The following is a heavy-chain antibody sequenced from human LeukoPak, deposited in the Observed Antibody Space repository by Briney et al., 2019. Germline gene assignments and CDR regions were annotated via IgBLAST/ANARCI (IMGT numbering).Heavy chain of an antibody. D-gene: IGHD2-21*02. V-gene: IGHV4-59*08. CDR3: ARHQYCGSDCYRPLEY. Sequence: PSETLSLTCTVSGDSISGYYWGWIRQPPGKGLEWIGYIYYSGSPNYNPSLKSRVTMSVDTSKNQFSLKLSSVTAADTAVYYCARHQYCGSDCYRPLEYWGQGALVTVS. CDR2: IYYSGSP. CDR1: GDSISGYY. J-gene: IGHJ4*02.